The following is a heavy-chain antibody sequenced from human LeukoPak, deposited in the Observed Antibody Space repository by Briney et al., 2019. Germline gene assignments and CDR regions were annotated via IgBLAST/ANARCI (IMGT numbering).Heavy chain of an antibody. CDR3: ARDRELTGRSHYFDY. CDR1: GYTFTSYY. D-gene: IGHD1-26*01. V-gene: IGHV1-46*01. CDR2: IIPSGGRT. Sequence: ASVKVSFKACGYTFTSYYIHWVGQAPRQGLEWMGIIIPSGGRTRSAQTFQGRVTMTRDMSTRTVYMELSGLRSEATAVYSCARDRELTGRSHYFDYWGQGTLVTVSS. J-gene: IGHJ4*02.